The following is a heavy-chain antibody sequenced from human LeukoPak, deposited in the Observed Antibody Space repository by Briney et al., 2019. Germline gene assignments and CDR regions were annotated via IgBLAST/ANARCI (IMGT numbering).Heavy chain of an antibody. J-gene: IGHJ4*02. Sequence: PGGSLRLSCAASGFTFSSYAMHWVRQAPGKGLEWVAVISYDGSHKYYADSVKGRFTISRDNSKNTLYLQMNSLTTEDTAVYYCARDPPYSSSWSNELDYWGQGTLVTVSS. V-gene: IGHV3-30-3*01. CDR2: ISYDGSHK. CDR1: GFTFSSYA. D-gene: IGHD6-13*01. CDR3: ARDPPYSSSWSNELDY.